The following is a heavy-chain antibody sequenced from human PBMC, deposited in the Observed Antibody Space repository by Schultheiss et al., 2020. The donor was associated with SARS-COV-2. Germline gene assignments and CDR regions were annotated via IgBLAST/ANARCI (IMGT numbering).Heavy chain of an antibody. CDR2: TRNKANSYTT. Sequence: GESLKISCAASGFTFSDHYMDWVRQAPGKGLEWVGRTRNKANSYTTEYAASVKGRFTISRDDSKNSLYLQMNSLKTEDTAVYYCTSLSSTYYYDSSGYYYPTYFQHWGQGTLVTVSS. J-gene: IGHJ1*01. CDR1: GFTFSDHY. D-gene: IGHD3-22*01. V-gene: IGHV3-72*01. CDR3: TSLSSTYYYDSSGYYYPTYFQH.